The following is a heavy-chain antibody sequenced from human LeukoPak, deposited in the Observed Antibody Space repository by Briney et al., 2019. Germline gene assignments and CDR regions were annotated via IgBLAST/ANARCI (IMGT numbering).Heavy chain of an antibody. CDR1: GFTFSSYS. Sequence: GGSLRLSCAASGFTFSSYSMNWVRQAPGKGLEWVSSISSSSSYIYYADSVKGRFTISRDNAKNSLYLQMNSLRAGDTAVYYCARDKYSGSWYAFGYWGQGTLVTVSS. CDR3: ARDKYSGSWYAFGY. CDR2: ISSSSSYI. V-gene: IGHV3-21*01. J-gene: IGHJ4*02. D-gene: IGHD6-13*01.